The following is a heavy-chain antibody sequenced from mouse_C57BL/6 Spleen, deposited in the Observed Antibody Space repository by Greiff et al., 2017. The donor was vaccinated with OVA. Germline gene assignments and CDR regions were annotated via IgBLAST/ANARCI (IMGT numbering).Heavy chain of an antibody. J-gene: IGHJ4*01. CDR2: IYPSAGCT. Sequence: QVQLQQSDAELVKPGASVKISCKASGYTFTDHTIHWMKQRPEQGLEWIGYIYPSAGCTKYNEKFKGKATLTADKSSSTAYMQLNSLTSEDSAVYFCARCYDGYFYAMDYWGQGTSVTVSS. D-gene: IGHD2-3*01. CDR3: ARCYDGYFYAMDY. CDR1: GYTFTDHT. V-gene: IGHV1-78*01.